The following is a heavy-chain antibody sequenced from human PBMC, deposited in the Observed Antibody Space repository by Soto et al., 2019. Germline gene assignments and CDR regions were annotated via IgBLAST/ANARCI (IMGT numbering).Heavy chain of an antibody. V-gene: IGHV4-59*01. CDR3: ARDRQHGHYYYGMDV. J-gene: IGHJ6*02. CDR1: GGSISSYY. Sequence: PSETLSLTCTVSGGSISSYYWSWIRQPPGKGLEWIGYIYYSGSTNYNPSLKSRVTISVDTSKNQFSLKLSSVTAADTAVYYCARDRQHGHYYYGMDVWGQGTTVTAP. CDR2: IYYSGST. D-gene: IGHD6-13*01.